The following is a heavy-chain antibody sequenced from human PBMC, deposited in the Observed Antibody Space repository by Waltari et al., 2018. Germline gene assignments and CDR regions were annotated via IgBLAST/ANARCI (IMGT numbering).Heavy chain of an antibody. CDR1: GFTLGTGW. CDR2: INQDGREK. D-gene: IGHD6-13*01. CDR3: AMAAGTLY. Sequence: EVQLVESGGGLVQPGGSSRLSCAAAGFTLGTGWMSWVPQAPGKGLEWVANINQDGREKYYVDSMKGRVTISRDNAKNSLFLQMDSLRAEDTAVYFCAMAAGTLYWGQGTLVTVSS. V-gene: IGHV3-7*01. J-gene: IGHJ4*02.